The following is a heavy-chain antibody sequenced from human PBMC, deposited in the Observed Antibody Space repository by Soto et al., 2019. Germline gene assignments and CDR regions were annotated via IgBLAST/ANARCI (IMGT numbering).Heavy chain of an antibody. CDR2: IYYSGST. J-gene: IGHJ6*03. V-gene: IGHV4-39*01. CDR1: GGSISSSSYY. Sequence: QLQLQESGPGLVKPSETLSLTCTVSGGSISSSSYYWGWIRQPPGKGLEWIGSIYYSGSTYYNPSLKSRVTISVDTSKNQFSLTLSSVTAADTPVYYCASLASGYSSYYYYYDMDVWGKGTTVTVSS. CDR3: ASLASGYSSYYYYYDMDV. D-gene: IGHD5-12*01.